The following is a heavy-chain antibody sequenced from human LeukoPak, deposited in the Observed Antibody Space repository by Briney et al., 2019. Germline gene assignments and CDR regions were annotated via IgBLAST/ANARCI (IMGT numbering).Heavy chain of an antibody. CDR2: IKQDGSEK. CDR1: GFTFSSYW. J-gene: IGHJ4*02. Sequence: GGSLRLSCAASGFTFSSYWMSWVRQAPGKGLEWVANIKQDGSEKYYVDSVKGRFTISRDNAKNSLYLQMNSLRAEDTAVYYCARAFQGVDFWSGYVPWYFDYWGQGTLVTVSS. CDR3: ARAFQGVDFWSGYVPWYFDY. V-gene: IGHV3-7*01. D-gene: IGHD3-3*01.